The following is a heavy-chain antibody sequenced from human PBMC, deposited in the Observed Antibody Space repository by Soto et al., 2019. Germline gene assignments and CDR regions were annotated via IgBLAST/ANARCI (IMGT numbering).Heavy chain of an antibody. D-gene: IGHD2-2*01. J-gene: IGHJ6*02. V-gene: IGHV3-23*01. CDR3: ATRRDASYYYYGMDV. CDR1: GFTFTTYA. Sequence: EVQLLESGGGVVQPGGSLSLSCAGSGFTFTTYAMTWVRQAPGKGLEWVSAISGSGGSTYYADSVKGRFTISRDNSKNTRFLQMNSLRAEDTAVDYCATRRDASYYYYGMDVWGQGTTVTVSS. CDR2: ISGSGGST.